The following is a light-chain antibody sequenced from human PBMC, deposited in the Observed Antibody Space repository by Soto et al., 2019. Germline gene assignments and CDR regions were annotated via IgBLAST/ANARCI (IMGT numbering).Light chain of an antibody. J-gene: IGKJ1*01. CDR3: QQYGSSPRT. CDR2: GAS. V-gene: IGKV3-20*01. CDR1: QSVSYY. Sequence: EIVLTQSPGTLSLSPGERSTLSCRASQSVSYYLAWYQQKPGQAPRLLIYGASSRATGIPDRFSGSGSGTDFTLTISRLEPEDFAVYYCQQYGSSPRTFGQGTKV.